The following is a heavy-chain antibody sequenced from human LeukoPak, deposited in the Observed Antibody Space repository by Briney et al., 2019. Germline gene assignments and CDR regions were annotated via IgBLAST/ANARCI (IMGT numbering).Heavy chain of an antibody. CDR3: ARGPNSGSDY. CDR2: INHSGST. D-gene: IGHD6-6*01. CDR1: GGSFSGYY. Sequence: SETLSLTCAAYGGSFSGYYWSWIRQPPGKGLEWIGEINHSGSTNYNPSLKSRVTISVDTSKNQFSLKLSSVTAADTAVYYCARGPNSGSDYWGQGTLVTVSS. V-gene: IGHV4-34*01. J-gene: IGHJ4*02.